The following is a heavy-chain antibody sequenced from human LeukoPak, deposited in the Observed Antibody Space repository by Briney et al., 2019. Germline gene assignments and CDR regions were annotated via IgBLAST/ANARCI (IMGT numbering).Heavy chain of an antibody. CDR2: ISSGSDSI. D-gene: IGHD2-15*01. CDR3: ARAEALLPYLY. Sequence: PGGSLRLSCAASGFTFSTYGINWVRQPPGKGLEWVSYISSGSDSIHYADSLKGRFTVSRDNAKNSLFLQMNSLRDEDTAVYYCARAEALLPYLYWGQGTLVTVSS. V-gene: IGHV3-48*02. CDR1: GFTFSTYG. J-gene: IGHJ4*02.